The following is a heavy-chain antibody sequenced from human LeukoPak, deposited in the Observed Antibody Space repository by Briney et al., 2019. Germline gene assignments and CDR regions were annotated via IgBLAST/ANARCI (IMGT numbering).Heavy chain of an antibody. J-gene: IGHJ4*02. CDR1: GFTFSSYS. CDR2: ISSSSSYI. V-gene: IGHV3-21*01. D-gene: IGHD3-3*01. CDR3: AKPYYDFWSGYSARDY. Sequence: GGSLRLSCAASGFTFSSYSMNWVRQAPGKGLEWVSSISSSSSYIYYADSVKGRFTISRDNAKNSLYLQMNSPRAEDTAVYYCAKPYYDFWSGYSARDYWGQGTLVTVSS.